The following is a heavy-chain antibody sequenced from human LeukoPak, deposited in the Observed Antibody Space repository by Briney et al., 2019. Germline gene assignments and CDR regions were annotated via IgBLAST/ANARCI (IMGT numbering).Heavy chain of an antibody. J-gene: IGHJ4*02. Sequence: PSETLSLTCIVSGDSISTYYWSWIRQHPGKGLEWIGYIHSSGSTYYNPSLKSRVIISADMSKNQFSLKLSSVTAADTAVYYCARHKFDSSGYYFIVWGQGTLVTVSS. V-gene: IGHV4-59*06. CDR1: GDSISTYY. D-gene: IGHD3-22*01. CDR3: ARHKFDSSGYYFIV. CDR2: IHSSGST.